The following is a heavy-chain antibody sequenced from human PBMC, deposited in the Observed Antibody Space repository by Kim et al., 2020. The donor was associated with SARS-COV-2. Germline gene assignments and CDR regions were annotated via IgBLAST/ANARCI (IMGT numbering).Heavy chain of an antibody. CDR3: ARVVRRITIFGVPYYFDY. D-gene: IGHD3-3*01. J-gene: IGHJ4*02. Sequence: SETLSLTCAVSGGSISSGGYSWSWIRQPPGKGLEWIGYIYHSGSTYYNPSLKSLVTISVDRSKNQFSLKLSSVTAADTAVYYCARVVRRITIFGVPYYFDYWGQGTLVPVSS. CDR2: IYHSGST. V-gene: IGHV4-30-2*01. CDR1: GGSISSGGYS.